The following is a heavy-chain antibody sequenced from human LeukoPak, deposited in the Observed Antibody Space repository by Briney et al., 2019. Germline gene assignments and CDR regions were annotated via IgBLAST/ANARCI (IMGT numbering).Heavy chain of an antibody. J-gene: IGHJ4*02. CDR2: ISYDGSNK. D-gene: IGHD3/OR15-3a*01. CDR3: ARGTGNYYGY. V-gene: IGHV3-30-3*01. CDR1: GFTFSSYA. Sequence: QPGGSLRLSCAASGFTFSSYAMHWVRQAPGKGLEWVAVISYDGSNKYYADSVKGRFTITRDSAKNTLYLQMNSLRAEDTAVYYCARGTGNYYGYWGQGTLVTVSS.